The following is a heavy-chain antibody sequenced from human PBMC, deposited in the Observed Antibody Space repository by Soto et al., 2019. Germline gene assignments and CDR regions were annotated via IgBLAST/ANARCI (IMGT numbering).Heavy chain of an antibody. CDR1: GGSISSSSYY. D-gene: IGHD6-13*01. CDR2: IYYSGST. V-gene: IGHV4-39*01. CDR3: ARHGRQQPPYYYYGMDV. Sequence: QLQLQESGPGLVKPSETLSLTCTVSGGSISSSSYYWGWIRQPPGKGLEWIGSIYYSGSTYYNPSLKSRVTISVDTSKNQFSLKLSSVTAADTAVYYCARHGRQQPPYYYYGMDVWGQGTTVTVSS. J-gene: IGHJ6*02.